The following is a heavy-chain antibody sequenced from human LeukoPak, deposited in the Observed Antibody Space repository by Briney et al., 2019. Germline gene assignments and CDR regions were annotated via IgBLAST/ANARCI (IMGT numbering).Heavy chain of an antibody. Sequence: GSLRLSCAASGFTVSSNYMSWVRQAPGKGLEWVSVIYSGGSTYYADSVKGRFTISRDNSKNTLYLQMNSLRAEDTAVYYCASGSGSYYYWFDPWGQGTLVTVSS. CDR2: IYSGGST. V-gene: IGHV3-66*01. D-gene: IGHD3-10*01. CDR1: GFTVSSNY. CDR3: ASGSGSYYYWFDP. J-gene: IGHJ5*02.